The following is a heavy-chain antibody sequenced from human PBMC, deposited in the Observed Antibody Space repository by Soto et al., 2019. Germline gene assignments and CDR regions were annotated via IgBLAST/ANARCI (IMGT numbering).Heavy chain of an antibody. CDR1: GGSIRNVY. V-gene: IGHV4-59*01. Sequence: QVHLQESGPGLVKPLDTLSLTCTVSGGSIRNVYWSWIRQSPGKRLEWIGFIFHSGNAKYNPSLKSRVTISVDTSKNQFSLSLDSVTAADTAVYFCARAHAPTLPFDYWGQGTLVTVSS. J-gene: IGHJ4*01. CDR2: IFHSGNA. CDR3: ARAHAPTLPFDY. D-gene: IGHD2-15*01.